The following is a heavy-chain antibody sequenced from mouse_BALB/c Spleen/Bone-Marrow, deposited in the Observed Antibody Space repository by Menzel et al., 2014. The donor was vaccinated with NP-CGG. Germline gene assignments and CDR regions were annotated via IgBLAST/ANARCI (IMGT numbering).Heavy chain of an antibody. V-gene: IGHV1-69*02. CDR3: TRWKLLYSMDY. Sequence: VKLVESGAELVRPGASVKLSCKASGYIFTSYWINWVKQRPGQGLEWIGNIYPSDSYTNYNQKFKDKATLTVDKSSSTAYMQLSSPTSEDSAAYYCTRWKLLYSMDYWGQGTSVTVSS. J-gene: IGHJ4*01. CDR2: IYPSDSYT. CDR1: GYIFTSYW.